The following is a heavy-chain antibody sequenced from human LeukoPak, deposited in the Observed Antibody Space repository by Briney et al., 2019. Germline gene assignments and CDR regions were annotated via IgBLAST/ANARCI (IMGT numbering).Heavy chain of an antibody. Sequence: SETLSLTCTVSGGSISSGDYYWSWIRQPPGKGLEWIGYIYYSGSTYYNPSLNSRVTRLVDTSKNQFSLKPSSVTAADTAVYYCAREGYDFWSGYPNWFGPWGQGTLVTVSS. D-gene: IGHD3-3*01. J-gene: IGHJ5*02. V-gene: IGHV4-30-4*08. CDR2: IYYSGST. CDR3: AREGYDFWSGYPNWFGP. CDR1: GGSISSGDYY.